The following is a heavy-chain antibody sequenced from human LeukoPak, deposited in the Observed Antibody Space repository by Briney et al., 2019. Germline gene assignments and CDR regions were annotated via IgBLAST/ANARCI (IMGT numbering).Heavy chain of an antibody. Sequence: SETLSLTCAVYGGSFSGYYWSWLRQPPGKGLEWIGEINHSGSTNYNPSLKSRVTISVDTSKNQFSLKLSSVPAAHTAVYYCXXXAVAGTGDAFDIWGQGTMVTVSS. V-gene: IGHV4-34*01. CDR1: GGSFSGYY. CDR3: XXXAVAGTGDAFDI. CDR2: INHSGST. D-gene: IGHD6-19*01. J-gene: IGHJ3*02.